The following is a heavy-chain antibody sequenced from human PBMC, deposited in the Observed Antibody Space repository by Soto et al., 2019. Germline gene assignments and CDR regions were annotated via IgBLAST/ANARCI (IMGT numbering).Heavy chain of an antibody. D-gene: IGHD3-22*01. CDR3: ARPPWYYYDSSGYYPFDY. V-gene: IGHV1-18*01. Sequence: ASVKVSCKASGYTFTSYGISWVRQAPGQGLEWMGWISAYNGNTNYAQKLQGRVTMTTDTSTSTAYMELRSLRSDDTAVYYCARPPWYYYDSSGYYPFDYWGQGTLVTSPQ. CDR1: GYTFTSYG. J-gene: IGHJ4*02. CDR2: ISAYNGNT.